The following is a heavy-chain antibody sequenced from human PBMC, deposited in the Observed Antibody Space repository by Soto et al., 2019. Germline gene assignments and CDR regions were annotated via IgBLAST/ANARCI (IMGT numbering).Heavy chain of an antibody. CDR3: ASSSSRPTVTTTSHAFDI. V-gene: IGHV1-2*04. Sequence: QVQLVQSGAEVKKPGASVKVSCKASGYTFTGYYMHWVRQAPGQGLEWMGWINPNSGGTNYAQKFRGWVTMTRDTSISTAYMELSRLRSDDTAVYYCASSSSRPTVTTTSHAFDIWGQGTMVTVSS. CDR1: GYTFTGYY. J-gene: IGHJ3*02. D-gene: IGHD4-17*01. CDR2: INPNSGGT.